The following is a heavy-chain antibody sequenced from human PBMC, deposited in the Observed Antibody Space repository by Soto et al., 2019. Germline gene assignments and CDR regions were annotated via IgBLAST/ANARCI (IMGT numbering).Heavy chain of an antibody. J-gene: IGHJ6*02. CDR1: GFTFSNAW. D-gene: IGHD3-3*01. CDR2: IKSKPDGGTT. Sequence: EVQLVESGGGLVKPGGSLRVSCAGSGFTFSNAWMSWVRQAPGKGLEWVGRIKSKPDGGTTDYPAPVEGRFSISRDDSKNTVYLQMNSLKTEDTAVYYCARGGDGYDFWSVHPPYGMDVWGQGTTVTVSS. CDR3: ARGGDGYDFWSVHPPYGMDV. V-gene: IGHV3-15*01.